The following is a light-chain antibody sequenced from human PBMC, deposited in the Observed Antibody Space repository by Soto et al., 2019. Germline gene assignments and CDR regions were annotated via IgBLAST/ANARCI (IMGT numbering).Light chain of an antibody. V-gene: IGKV3-20*01. Sequence: EIVLTQSPDTLSLSPGERATLSCSSSQSVSSSYLAWYQQKPGQAPRLLIYGASSRATGIPDRFSGSGSGTDFTLTISRLEPEDFAVYYCQQYGSSPWTFGQGTKVDI. J-gene: IGKJ1*01. CDR1: QSVSSSY. CDR3: QQYGSSPWT. CDR2: GAS.